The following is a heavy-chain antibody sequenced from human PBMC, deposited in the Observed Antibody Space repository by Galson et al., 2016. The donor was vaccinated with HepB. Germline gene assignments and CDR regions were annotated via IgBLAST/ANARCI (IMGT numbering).Heavy chain of an antibody. CDR1: GVTFSSSA. CDR3: ASDWNEGD. V-gene: IGHV1-58*02. Sequence: SVKVSCKASGVTFSSSAMQWVRQTRGQRLEWIGWIVVGSGTTMYAQAFQDRVTIMRDMSTGTVYMELKNLKFDDTAVYYCASDWNEGDWGQGTQVTVSS. D-gene: IGHD1-1*01. J-gene: IGHJ4*02. CDR2: IVVGSGTT.